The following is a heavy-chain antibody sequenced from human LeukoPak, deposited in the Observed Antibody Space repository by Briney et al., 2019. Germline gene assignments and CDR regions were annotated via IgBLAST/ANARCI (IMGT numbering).Heavy chain of an antibody. CDR3: ARDLPSIAAALDAFDI. V-gene: IGHV1-69*04. D-gene: IGHD6-13*01. J-gene: IGHJ3*02. CDR2: IIPILGIA. Sequence: SVKVSCKASGGTFSSYAISWVRQAPGQGLEWMGRIIPILGIANYAQKFQGRVTITADKSTSTAYMELSSLRSEDTAVYYCARDLPSIAAALDAFDIWGQETMVSVS. CDR1: GGTFSSYA.